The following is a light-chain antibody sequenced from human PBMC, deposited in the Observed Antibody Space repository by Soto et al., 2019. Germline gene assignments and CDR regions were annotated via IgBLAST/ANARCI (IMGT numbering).Light chain of an antibody. CDR2: WAS. V-gene: IGKV4-1*01. Sequence: SVMTQSPDSLAVSLGERATINCKSSQSVLYSSNNKNYLAWYQQRPGQPPKLRIYWASTRESGVPDRFSGSGSVTDSTLTISSLQAEDVAVYYCQQYHSSPLMFRQGTNVEIK. J-gene: IGKJ1*01. CDR3: QQYHSSPLM. CDR1: QSVLYSSNNKNY.